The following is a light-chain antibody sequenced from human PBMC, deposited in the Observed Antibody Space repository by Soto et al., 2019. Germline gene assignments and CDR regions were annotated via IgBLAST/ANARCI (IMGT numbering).Light chain of an antibody. V-gene: IGLV2-23*01. CDR3: CSYAGSSTWV. CDR1: SSDIGSYNF. Sequence: QSALTQPASVSGSPGQSITISCTGASSDIGSYNFVSWYQQHPGKAPKLMIYADTKRPSGVSNRFSGAKSGNTASLTISGLQAEDESDYYCCSYAGSSTWVFGGGTKLTVL. J-gene: IGLJ3*02. CDR2: ADT.